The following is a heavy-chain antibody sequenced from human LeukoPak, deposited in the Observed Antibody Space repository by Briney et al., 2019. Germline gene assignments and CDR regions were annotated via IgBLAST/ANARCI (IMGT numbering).Heavy chain of an antibody. CDR1: GFTFSSYA. CDR2: ISYDGSNK. D-gene: IGHD6-13*01. Sequence: PGGSLRLSCAASGFTFSSYAMHWVRQAPGKGLEWVAVISYDGSNKYYADSVKGRFTISRDNSKNTLYLQMNSLRAEDTAVYYCAKGDRIAAAGTFDYWGQGTLVTVSS. CDR3: AKGDRIAAAGTFDY. V-gene: IGHV3-30-3*01. J-gene: IGHJ4*02.